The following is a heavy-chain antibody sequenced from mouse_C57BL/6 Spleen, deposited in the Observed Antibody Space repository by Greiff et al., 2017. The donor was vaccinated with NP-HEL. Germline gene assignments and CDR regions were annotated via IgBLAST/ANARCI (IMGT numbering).Heavy chain of an antibody. J-gene: IGHJ1*03. CDR2: IYPRSGNT. CDR3: ARGEDDYDECWYFDV. D-gene: IGHD2-4*01. CDR1: GYTFTSYG. Sequence: VQLQQSGAELARPGASVKLSCKASGYTFTSYGISWVKQRTGQGLEWIGEIYPRSGNTYYNEKFKGKATLTADKSSSTAYMELRSLTSEDSAVYFCARGEDDYDECWYFDVWGTGTTVTVSS. V-gene: IGHV1-81*01.